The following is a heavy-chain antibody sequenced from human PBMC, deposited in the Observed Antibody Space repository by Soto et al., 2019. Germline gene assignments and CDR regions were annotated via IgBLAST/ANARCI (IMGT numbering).Heavy chain of an antibody. CDR3: ARGSSDIVVVPAAKEGYYHYGMYV. V-gene: IGHV1-69*13. D-gene: IGHD2-2*01. J-gene: IGHJ6*02. CDR1: GGTFSSYA. CDR2: IIPIFGTA. Sequence: SVKVSCKASGGTFSSYAISWVRQAPGQGLEWMGGIIPIFGTANYAQKFQGRVTITADESTSTAYMELSSLRSEDTAVYYCARGSSDIVVVPAAKEGYYHYGMYVWGQGTSVTVSS.